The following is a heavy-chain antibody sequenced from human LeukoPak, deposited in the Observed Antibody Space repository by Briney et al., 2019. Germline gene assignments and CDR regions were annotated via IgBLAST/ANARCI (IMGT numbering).Heavy chain of an antibody. Sequence: SSETLSLTCTVSGGSISGSSYYWSWIRQPPGKGLEWIGYIYYSGSTNYNPSLKSRVTISVDTSKNQFSLKLSSVTAADTAVYYCARDRAAAGSWVPNYYYYYGMDVWGQGTTVTVSS. V-gene: IGHV4-61*01. J-gene: IGHJ6*02. D-gene: IGHD6-13*01. CDR2: IYYSGST. CDR1: GGSISGSSYY. CDR3: ARDRAAAGSWVPNYYYYYGMDV.